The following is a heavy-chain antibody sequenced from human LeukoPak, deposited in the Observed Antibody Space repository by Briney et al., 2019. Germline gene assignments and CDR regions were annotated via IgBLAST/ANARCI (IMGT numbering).Heavy chain of an antibody. J-gene: IGHJ3*02. Sequence: SETLSLTCTVSGGSISSSSYYWGWIRQPPGKGLEWIGSIYYSGSTYYNPSLKSRVTISVDTSKNQLSLKLSSVTAADTAVYYCARPVQEGHAFDIWGQGTMVTVSS. CDR3: ARPVQEGHAFDI. D-gene: IGHD1-1*01. CDR2: IYYSGST. V-gene: IGHV4-39*01. CDR1: GGSISSSSYY.